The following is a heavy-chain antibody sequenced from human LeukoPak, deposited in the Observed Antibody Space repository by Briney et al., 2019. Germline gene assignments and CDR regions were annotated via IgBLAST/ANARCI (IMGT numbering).Heavy chain of an antibody. CDR3: ARGGRDTSAFGRDTCALYNPLRFDY. J-gene: IGHJ4*02. CDR1: GESFSGYY. Sequence: PSETLSLTCAVYGESFSGYYWSWIRQPPGKGLEWIGEINHRGSTNYNPSIKSRVTISVDTSKNQFSLKLTSVTAADTAVYYCARGGRDTSAFGRDTCALYNPLRFDYWGQGTLVIVSS. V-gene: IGHV4-34*01. D-gene: IGHD1-1*01. CDR2: INHRGST.